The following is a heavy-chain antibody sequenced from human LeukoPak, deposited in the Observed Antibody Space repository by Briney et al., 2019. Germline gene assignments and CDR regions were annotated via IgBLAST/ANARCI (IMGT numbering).Heavy chain of an antibody. CDR3: AKGVRFLEWLSYYYYYYMDV. D-gene: IGHD3-3*01. Sequence: PGGSLRLSCAASGFTVSSNYMSWVRQAPGKGLEWVSAISGSGGSTYYADSVKGRFTISRDNSKNTLYLQMNSLRAEDTAVYYCAKGVRFLEWLSYYYYYYMDVWGKGTTVTVSS. V-gene: IGHV3-23*01. CDR1: GFTVSSNY. CDR2: ISGSGGST. J-gene: IGHJ6*03.